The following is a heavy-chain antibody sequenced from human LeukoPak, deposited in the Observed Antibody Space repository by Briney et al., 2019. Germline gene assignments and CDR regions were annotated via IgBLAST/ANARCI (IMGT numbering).Heavy chain of an antibody. D-gene: IGHD5-18*01. V-gene: IGHV3-74*03. J-gene: IGHJ4*02. CDR1: GFTFSNHW. CDR2: IYTGGGGL. CDR3: VRGMPGYSYRYGGD. Sequence: GGSLRLSCAASGFTFSNHWMHWVRQAPGKGLVWFSRIYTGGGGLTPAASVKGRFTISRDNATNTLSLQMNSLRGEDTAVYYCVRGMPGYSYRYGGDWGQGTLVTVSS.